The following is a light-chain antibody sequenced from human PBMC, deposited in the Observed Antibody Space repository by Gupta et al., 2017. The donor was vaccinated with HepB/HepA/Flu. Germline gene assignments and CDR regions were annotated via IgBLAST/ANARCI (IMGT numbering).Light chain of an antibody. Sequence: SSELTQDPAVSAALGQTVRITCQGDSLRSYYASWYQQKPGQAPVVVIYGKNNRPSGIPDRFSGSSSGNTASLTITGTQAEDEADYYGNSRDSSGNHPHVVFGGGTKLTVL. CDR2: GKN. CDR1: SLRSYY. J-gene: IGLJ2*01. V-gene: IGLV3-19*01. CDR3: NSRDSSGNHPHVV.